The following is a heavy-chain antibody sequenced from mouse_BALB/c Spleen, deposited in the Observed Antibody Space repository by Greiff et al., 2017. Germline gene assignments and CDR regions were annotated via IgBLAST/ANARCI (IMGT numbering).Heavy chain of an antibody. CDR1: GFTFSSFG. J-gene: IGHJ2*01. V-gene: IGHV5-17*02. D-gene: IGHD1-1*01. CDR2: ISSGSSTI. Sequence: DVKLVESGGGLVQPGGSRKLSCAASGFTFSSFGMHWVRQAPEKGLEWVAYISSGSSTIYYADTVKGRFTISRDNPKNTLFLQMTSLRSEDTAMYYCAREIIYYYGSSYFDYWGQGTTLTVSS. CDR3: AREIIYYYGSSYFDY.